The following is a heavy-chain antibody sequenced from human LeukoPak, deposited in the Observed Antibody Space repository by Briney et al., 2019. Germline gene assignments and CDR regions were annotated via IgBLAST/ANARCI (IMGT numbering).Heavy chain of an antibody. CDR1: GFTFSSYA. J-gene: IGHJ3*02. V-gene: IGHV3-30-3*01. CDR2: ISYDGSNK. Sequence: GGSLRLSCAASGFTFSSYAMHWVRQAPGKGLEWVAVISYDGSNKYYADSVKGRFTISRDNSKNTLYLQMNSLRAEDTAVYYCARETDAFDIWGQGTMVTVSS. CDR3: ARETDAFDI.